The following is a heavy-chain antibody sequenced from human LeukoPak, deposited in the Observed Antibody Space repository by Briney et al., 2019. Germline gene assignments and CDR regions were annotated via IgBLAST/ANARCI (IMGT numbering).Heavy chain of an antibody. V-gene: IGHV3-30*02. D-gene: IGHD1-26*01. J-gene: IGHJ4*02. CDR2: IRYDESKE. CDR1: GFTFNTYS. Sequence: GGSLRLSCVASGFTFNTYSMNWVRQAPGKGLEWVAFIRYDESKEYYADSVKGRFTISRDNSRNTLYLQMSSLRVEDTAVYHCVKDYLVEAQRVYYFDYWGQGSLVTVSS. CDR3: VKDYLVEAQRVYYFDY.